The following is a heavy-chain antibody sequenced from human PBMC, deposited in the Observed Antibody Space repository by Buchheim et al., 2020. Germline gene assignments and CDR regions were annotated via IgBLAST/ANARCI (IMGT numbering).Heavy chain of an antibody. Sequence: EVQLLESGGDLVQPGGSLRLSCAASGFTFSSYAMSWVRQAPGRGLEWVSAISGSGHNTYYADSVKGRFTISRDNSKNTLYLQMNSLRVEDTAVYYCAKKELRVAGTYYYGMDVWGQGTT. CDR2: ISGSGHNT. CDR3: AKKELRVAGTYYYGMDV. J-gene: IGHJ6*02. V-gene: IGHV3-23*01. D-gene: IGHD6-19*01. CDR1: GFTFSSYA.